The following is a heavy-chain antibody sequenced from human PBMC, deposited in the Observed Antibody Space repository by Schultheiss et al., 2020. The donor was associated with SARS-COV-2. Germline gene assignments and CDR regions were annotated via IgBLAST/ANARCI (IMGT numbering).Heavy chain of an antibody. CDR3: ARDGGINPYSSLGYYYYGMDV. D-gene: IGHD6-6*01. CDR1: GFTFDDYA. Sequence: GGSLRLSCAASGFTFDDYAMHWVRQGPGKGLEWVSGISGSGGSTYYADSVKGRFTISRDNSKNTLYLQMNSLRAEDTAVYYCARDGGINPYSSLGYYYYGMDVWGQGTTVTVSS. CDR2: ISGSGGST. J-gene: IGHJ6*02. V-gene: IGHV3-23*01.